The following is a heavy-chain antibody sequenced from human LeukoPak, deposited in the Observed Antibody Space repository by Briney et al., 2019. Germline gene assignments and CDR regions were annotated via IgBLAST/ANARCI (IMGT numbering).Heavy chain of an antibody. V-gene: IGHV1-2*02. CDR3: ATAVGVDSSGYLFDY. CDR1: GYTFTGYY. J-gene: IGHJ4*02. D-gene: IGHD3-22*01. CDR2: INANSGGT. Sequence: GASVKVSCKASGYTFTGYYLHWVRQAPGQGLEWMGRINANSGGTDYAQKFQGRVTMTRDTSTTTAYMELSSLTSDDTAVYYCATAVGVDSSGYLFDYWGQGTLVTVSS.